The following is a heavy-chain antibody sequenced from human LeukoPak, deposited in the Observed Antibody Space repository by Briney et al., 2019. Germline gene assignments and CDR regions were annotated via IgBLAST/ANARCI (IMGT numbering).Heavy chain of an antibody. J-gene: IGHJ5*02. Sequence: PGGSLRLSCAASGFTFSSYAMSWVRQAPGKGLEWVSAISGSRGTTYYADSVKGRFTISRDNSKNTLYLQMNRLRAEDTAVYYCAKDAYLGSNWLDPWGQGTLVTVSS. V-gene: IGHV3-23*01. D-gene: IGHD7-27*01. CDR3: AKDAYLGSNWLDP. CDR1: GFTFSSYA. CDR2: ISGSRGTT.